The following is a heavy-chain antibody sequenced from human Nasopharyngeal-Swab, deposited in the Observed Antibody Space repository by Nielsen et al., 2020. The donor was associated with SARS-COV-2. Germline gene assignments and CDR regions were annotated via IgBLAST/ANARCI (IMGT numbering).Heavy chain of an antibody. Sequence: ASVTVSCKASGYTFTGYYMHWVRQAPGQGLEWMGWINPNSGGTNYAQKFQGRVTMTRDTSISTAYMELSRLRSDDTAVYYCANLWFGELLSENNDYWGQGTLVTVSS. CDR1: GYTFTGYY. CDR2: INPNSGGT. D-gene: IGHD3-10*01. V-gene: IGHV1-2*02. J-gene: IGHJ4*02. CDR3: ANLWFGELLSENNDY.